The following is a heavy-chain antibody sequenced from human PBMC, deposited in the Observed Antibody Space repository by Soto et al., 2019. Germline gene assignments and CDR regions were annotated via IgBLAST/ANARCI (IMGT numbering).Heavy chain of an antibody. V-gene: IGHV2-70*11. CDR2: IDWDDDK. CDR3: ARIIAAAGTYYFDY. J-gene: IGHJ4*02. CDR1: GFSLSTSGMC. D-gene: IGHD6-13*01. Sequence: SGPTLVNPTQTLTLTCTFSGFSLSTSGMCVSWIREPPGKALEWLARIDWDDDKYYSTSLKTRLTISKDTSKNQVVLTMTNMDPVDTATYYCARIIAAAGTYYFDYWGQGTLVTVS.